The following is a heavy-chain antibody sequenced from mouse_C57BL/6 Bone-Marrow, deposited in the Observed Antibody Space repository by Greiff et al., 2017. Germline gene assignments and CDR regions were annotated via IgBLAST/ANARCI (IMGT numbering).Heavy chain of an antibody. D-gene: IGHD2-1*01. CDR3: ARPRYYGNYLYYFRY. J-gene: IGHJ2*01. V-gene: IGHV1-72*01. CDR1: GYTFTSYW. Sequence: QVQLQQPGAELVKPGASVKLSCKASGYTFTSYWMHWVKQRPGRGLEWIGRLDPNSGGTKYNEKFKSKATLTVDKPSSTAYMQLSSLSSEDSAVXYCARPRYYGNYLYYFRYRGQGTTLTVSS. CDR2: LDPNSGGT.